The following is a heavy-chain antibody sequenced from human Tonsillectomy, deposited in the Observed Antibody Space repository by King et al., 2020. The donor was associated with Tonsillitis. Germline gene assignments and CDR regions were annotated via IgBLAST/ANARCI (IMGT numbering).Heavy chain of an antibody. D-gene: IGHD2-21*02. V-gene: IGHV4-61*02. J-gene: IGHJ3*02. CDR3: ARVREYCGGDCGYDAFDI. CDR2: IYTRGST. Sequence: VQLQESGPGLVKPSQTLSLTCSVSGDSISSGSYYWSWIRQPAGKGLEWIGRIYTRGSTNYNPSLKGRVTISVDTSKNQFSLKLSSVTAADTAVYYCARVREYCGGDCGYDAFDIWGQGTMVTVSS. CDR1: GDSISSGSYY.